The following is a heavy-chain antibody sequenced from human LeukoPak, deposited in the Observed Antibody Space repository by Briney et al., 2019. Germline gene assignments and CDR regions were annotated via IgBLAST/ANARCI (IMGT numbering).Heavy chain of an antibody. CDR3: AREHAYCTNGVCYDY. J-gene: IGHJ4*02. CDR2: ISAYNGNT. Sequence: ASVKVSCKASGYTFTSYGISWVRQAPGQGLEWMGWISAYNGNTNYAQKLQGRVTMTTDTSTSTAYMELRSLRSDDTAVYYCAREHAYCTNGVCYDYWGQGTLVTVSS. V-gene: IGHV1-18*01. CDR1: GYTFTSYG. D-gene: IGHD2-8*01.